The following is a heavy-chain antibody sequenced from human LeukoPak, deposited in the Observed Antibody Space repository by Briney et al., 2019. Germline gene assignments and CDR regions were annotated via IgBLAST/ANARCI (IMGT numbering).Heavy chain of an antibody. Sequence: GGSLRLSCAASGFAFENYAMHWVRQAPGKGLEWVSDISWNSDNIGYADSVKGRFTISRDNAKNSLYLQMNSLRPEDTALYYCATGFLTGDALDIWGQGTMVTVSS. D-gene: IGHD1-20*01. CDR1: GFAFENYA. CDR3: ATGFLTGDALDI. CDR2: ISWNSDNI. V-gene: IGHV3-9*01. J-gene: IGHJ3*02.